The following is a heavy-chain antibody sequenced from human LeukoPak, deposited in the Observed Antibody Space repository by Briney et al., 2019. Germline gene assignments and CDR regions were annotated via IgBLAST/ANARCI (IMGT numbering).Heavy chain of an antibody. CDR1: GGSISSYY. Sequence: PSETLSLTCTVSGGSISSYYWSWIRRPPGKGLEWIGYIYYSGSTNYNPSLKSRVTISVDTSKNQFSLKPSSVTAADTAVYYCASGHLGGYDSYYYGMDVWGQGTTVTVSS. V-gene: IGHV4-59*01. D-gene: IGHD5-12*01. CDR2: IYYSGST. CDR3: ASGHLGGYDSYYYGMDV. J-gene: IGHJ6*02.